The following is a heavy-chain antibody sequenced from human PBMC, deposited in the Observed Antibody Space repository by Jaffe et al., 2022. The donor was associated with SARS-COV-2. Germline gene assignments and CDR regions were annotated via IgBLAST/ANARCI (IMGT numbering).Heavy chain of an antibody. V-gene: IGHV3-64*01. CDR2: ISSNGGST. J-gene: IGHJ3*02. CDR1: GFTFSSYA. CDR3: AREARAVTTYAFDI. Sequence: EVQLVESGGGLVQPGGSLRLSCAASGFTFSSYAMHWVRQAPGKGLEYVSAISSNGGSTYYANSVKGRFTISRDNSKNTLYLQMGSLRAEDMAVYYCAREARAVTTYAFDIWGQGTMVTVSS. D-gene: IGHD4-17*01.